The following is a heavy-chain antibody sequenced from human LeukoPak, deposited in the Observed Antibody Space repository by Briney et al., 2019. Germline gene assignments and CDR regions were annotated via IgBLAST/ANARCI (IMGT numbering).Heavy chain of an antibody. CDR1: GYTFTSYD. J-gene: IGHJ2*01. CDR3: ARAYSSSPYWYFDL. D-gene: IGHD6-6*01. Sequence: SVKVSCKASGYTFTSYDINWVRQATGQGLEWMGWMNPNSGNTGYAQKFQGRVTITRNTSISTAYMELSSLRSEDTAVYYCARAYSSSPYWYFDLWGRGTLVTVSS. CDR2: MNPNSGNT. V-gene: IGHV1-8*03.